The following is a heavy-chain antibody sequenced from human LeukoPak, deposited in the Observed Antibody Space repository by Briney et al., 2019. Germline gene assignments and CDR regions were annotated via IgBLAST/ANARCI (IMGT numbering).Heavy chain of an antibody. CDR2: VYYSGST. J-gene: IGHJ4*02. CDR3: ARHEGDGYLFDY. D-gene: IGHD5-24*01. V-gene: IGHV4-59*08. Sequence: PSEALSLTCTVSGGSISSYYWSWIRQPPGKGLEWIGYVYYSGSTNYNPSLKSRVTISVDTSKNQFSLKLSSVTAADTAVYYCARHEGDGYLFDYWGQGTLVTVSS. CDR1: GGSISSYY.